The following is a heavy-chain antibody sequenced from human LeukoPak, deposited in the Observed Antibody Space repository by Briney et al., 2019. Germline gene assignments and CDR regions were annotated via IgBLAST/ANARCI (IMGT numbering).Heavy chain of an antibody. D-gene: IGHD1-26*01. CDR2: INHSGST. Sequence: PSETLSLTCAVYGGSFSGYYWSWIRQPPGKGQEWIGEINHSGSTNYNPSLKSRVTISVDTSKNQFSLKLSSVTAADTAVYYCASGSYDGWFDPWGQGTLVTVSS. CDR3: ASGSYDGWFDP. J-gene: IGHJ5*02. V-gene: IGHV4-34*01. CDR1: GGSFSGYY.